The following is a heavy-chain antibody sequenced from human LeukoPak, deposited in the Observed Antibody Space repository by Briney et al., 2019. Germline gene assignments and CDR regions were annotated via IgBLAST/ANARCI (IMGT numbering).Heavy chain of an antibody. Sequence: GGSLRLSCAASGFTFSSYAMSWVRQAPGKGLEWVASISDRGTYIYYADSVKGRFTISRDNAKNSLYLQMNSLRAEDTAVYYCANHLACGSTSCPPFDSWGQGTLVTVSS. V-gene: IGHV3-21*01. CDR2: ISDRGTYI. D-gene: IGHD2-2*01. J-gene: IGHJ4*02. CDR3: ANHLACGSTSCPPFDS. CDR1: GFTFSSYA.